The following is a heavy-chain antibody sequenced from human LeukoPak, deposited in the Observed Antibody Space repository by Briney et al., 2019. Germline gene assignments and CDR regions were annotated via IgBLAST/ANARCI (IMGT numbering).Heavy chain of an antibody. CDR3: ATSMVGNDAFDI. V-gene: IGHV1-24*01. CDR1: GYTLTELS. Sequence: ASVNVSCKVSGYTLTELSMHWVRQAPGKGLEWMGGFDPEDGETIYAQKFQGRVTMTEDTSTDTAYMELSSLRSEDTAVYYCATSMVGNDAFDIWGQGTMVTVSS. D-gene: IGHD1-26*01. CDR2: FDPEDGET. J-gene: IGHJ3*02.